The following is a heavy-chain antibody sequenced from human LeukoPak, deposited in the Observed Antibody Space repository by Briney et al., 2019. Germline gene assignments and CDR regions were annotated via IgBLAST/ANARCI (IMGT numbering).Heavy chain of an antibody. D-gene: IGHD5-18*01. CDR3: ARGGGRNTTMVWAFDY. J-gene: IGHJ4*02. CDR2: ISTNGGST. CDR1: GFTFSSYA. Sequence: GGSLRLSCAASGFTFSSYAMHWVRQAQGKGLEYVSGISTNGGSTYYADSVKGRFTISRDNSKNTLFLQMGSLRAEDMAVYYCARGGGRNTTMVWAFDYWGQGTLVTVSS. V-gene: IGHV3-64*02.